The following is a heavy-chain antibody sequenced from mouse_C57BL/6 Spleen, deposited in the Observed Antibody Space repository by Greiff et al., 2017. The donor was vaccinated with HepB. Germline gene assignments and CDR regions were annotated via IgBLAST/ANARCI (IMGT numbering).Heavy chain of an antibody. Sequence: QVQLKQSGAELVRPGASVTLSCKASGYTFTDYEMHWVKQTPVHGLEWIGAIDPETGGTAYNQKFKGKAILTADKSSSTAYMELRSLTSEDSAVYYCTRLRFYYDYDRDFAYWGQGTLVTVSA. J-gene: IGHJ3*01. CDR3: TRLRFYYDYDRDFAY. D-gene: IGHD2-4*01. CDR2: IDPETGGT. CDR1: GYTFTDYE. V-gene: IGHV1-15*01.